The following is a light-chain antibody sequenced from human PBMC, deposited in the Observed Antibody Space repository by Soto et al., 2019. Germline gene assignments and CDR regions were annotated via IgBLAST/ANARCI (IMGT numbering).Light chain of an antibody. CDR3: QPYGSSRWT. CDR2: GAS. J-gene: IGKJ1*01. V-gene: IGKV3-20*01. Sequence: EIVLTQSPGTLSLSPGERATLSCRASQSVSSTYLAWYQQKPGQAPRLLIHGASSRATGIPDRFSGSGSGTDFTIPISSLEPEDFAVYYCQPYGSSRWTFGQGTTVHI. CDR1: QSVSSTY.